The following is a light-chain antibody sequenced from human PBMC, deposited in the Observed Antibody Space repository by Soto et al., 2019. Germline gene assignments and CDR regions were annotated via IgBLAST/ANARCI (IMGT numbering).Light chain of an antibody. CDR1: QSLNND. CDR2: VAS. CDR3: QQYHRSSIT. Sequence: DIQMTQSPSTLSASVGDRVTIPCRASQSLNNDLAWYQQKPGKAPNLLIYVASTLERGVPSRFSGTGSGTEFTLAINSLQPDDFATYYCQQYHRSSITFGQGTRLEIK. J-gene: IGKJ5*01. V-gene: IGKV1-5*01.